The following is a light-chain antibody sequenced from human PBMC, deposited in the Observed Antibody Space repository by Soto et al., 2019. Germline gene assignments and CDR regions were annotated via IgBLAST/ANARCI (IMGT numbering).Light chain of an antibody. CDR3: QQYGDSPFA. V-gene: IGKV3-20*01. Sequence: EIVLTQSPGTLSLSPGERATLSCRASQSIYINSLAWYQHKRGQAPRLLIYAATVRATAVPDRLNGSGSGTDFALTISRLEPEDSAMYYCQQYGDSPFAFGPGTKLDVK. CDR1: QSIYINS. J-gene: IGKJ3*01. CDR2: AAT.